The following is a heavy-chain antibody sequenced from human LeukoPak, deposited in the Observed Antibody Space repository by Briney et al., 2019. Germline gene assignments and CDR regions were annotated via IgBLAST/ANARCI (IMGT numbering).Heavy chain of an antibody. Sequence: GGSLRLSCVASGFTFSSYGMHWVRQAPGKGLEWVAFIRYDGSNKYYADSVKGRFTISRDNSKNTLYLQMNSLRAEDTAVYYCAKTSSIAADPNYWGQGTLVTVSS. V-gene: IGHV3-30*02. D-gene: IGHD6-6*01. CDR2: IRYDGSNK. CDR3: AKTSSIAADPNY. J-gene: IGHJ4*02. CDR1: GFTFSSYG.